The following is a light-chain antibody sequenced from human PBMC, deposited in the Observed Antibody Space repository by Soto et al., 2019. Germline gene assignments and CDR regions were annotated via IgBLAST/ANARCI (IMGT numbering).Light chain of an antibody. Sequence: QSALTQPASVSGSPGQSITISCTGTSSDVGGYNYVSWYQQHPGKVPKLMIYDVSNRPSGVSKRFSGSKSGNTASLTISGLQAEDEADYYCSSYTSSGTLVFGTGTKLTVL. CDR3: SSYTSSGTLV. CDR2: DVS. J-gene: IGLJ1*01. V-gene: IGLV2-14*01. CDR1: SSDVGGYNY.